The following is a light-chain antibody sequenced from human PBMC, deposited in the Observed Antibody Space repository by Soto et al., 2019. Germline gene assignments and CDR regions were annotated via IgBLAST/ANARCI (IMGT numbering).Light chain of an antibody. CDR1: SSNLGNNY. CDR2: DNN. J-gene: IGLJ2*01. CDR3: GTWDSSLSAVV. V-gene: IGLV1-51*01. Sequence: QSVLTQPPSVSAAPGQKVTISCSGSSSNLGNNYVSWYQQLPGTAPKLLIYDNNKRPSGIPGRCSGSKTGTSATLGITGLQTGDEADYYCGTWDSSLSAVVFGGGTKLTVL.